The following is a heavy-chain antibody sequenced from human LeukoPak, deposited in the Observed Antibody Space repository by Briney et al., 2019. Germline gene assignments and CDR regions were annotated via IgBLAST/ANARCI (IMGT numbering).Heavy chain of an antibody. D-gene: IGHD4-23*01. CDR2: IYYSGST. V-gene: IGHV4-59*08. CDR3: ARHGAGYGGSRLDY. Sequence: SETLSLTCTVSGGSISSYYWSWIRQPPGKGLEWIGYIYYSGSTNYNPSLKSRVTISVDTSKNQFSLKLSSVTAADTAVYYCARHGAGYGGSRLDYWGQGTLVTVSS. J-gene: IGHJ4*02. CDR1: GGSISSYY.